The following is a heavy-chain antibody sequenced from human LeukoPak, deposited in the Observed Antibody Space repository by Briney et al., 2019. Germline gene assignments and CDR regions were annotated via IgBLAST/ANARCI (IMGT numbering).Heavy chain of an antibody. V-gene: IGHV1-8*01. D-gene: IGHD7-27*01. J-gene: IGHJ4*02. CDR1: GYTFTTHD. CDR2: MSPNSGDT. CDR3: VRTPPNWGFDY. Sequence: ASVKVSCTASGYTFTTHDINWVRQATGQGLEWLGWMSPNSGDTGYAQKFQGRVTMTSDSSISTAYMELSSLRSEDTAIYYCVRTPPNWGFDYWGQGTLVTVSS.